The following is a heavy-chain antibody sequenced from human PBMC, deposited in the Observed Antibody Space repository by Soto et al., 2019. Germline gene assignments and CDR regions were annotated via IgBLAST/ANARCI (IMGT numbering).Heavy chain of an antibody. CDR1: GGSITSGGYS. CDR2: VFESGKT. D-gene: IGHD3-22*01. CDR3: ASGGGYNRNFDS. V-gene: IGHV4-31*02. J-gene: IGHJ4*02. Sequence: QVQLQESGPGLVKPSQTLSLTCSVSGGSITSGGYSWTWIRHQPGQALQWVVYVFESGKTYYNPSLKGQRTISVDTAKKLFALELSSLTAASTAVYFFASGGGYNRNFDSWGQGTLVSVSS.